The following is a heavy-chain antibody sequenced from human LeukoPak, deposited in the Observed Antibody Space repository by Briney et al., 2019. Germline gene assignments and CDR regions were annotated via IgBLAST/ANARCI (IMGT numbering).Heavy chain of an antibody. CDR3: ARRAAVAEFDY. D-gene: IGHD6-19*01. CDR1: GYTFTGYY. CDR2: INPNSGGT. J-gene: IGHJ4*02. V-gene: IGHV1-2*02. Sequence: ASVKVSCKASGYTFTGYYMHWVRQAPGQGLEWMGWINPNSGGTNYAQKFQGRVTMTRDTSISTAYLQWSSLKASDTAMYYCARRAAVAEFDYWGQGTLVTVSS.